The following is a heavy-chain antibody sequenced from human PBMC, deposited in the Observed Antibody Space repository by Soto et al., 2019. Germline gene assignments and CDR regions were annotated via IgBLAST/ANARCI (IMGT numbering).Heavy chain of an antibody. CDR1: GGSISSGGYS. CDR2: IYHSGST. CDR3: ARGEGAVAGTNYYGMDV. J-gene: IGHJ6*02. D-gene: IGHD6-19*01. Sequence: TRSLTCTVAGGSISSGGYSWNWIRQPPGKGLEWIGYIYHSGSTYYNPSLKTRVTMSIDRVKKQLSLKLTSVTAADTAVYYCARGEGAVAGTNYYGMDVWGQGTTVTVSS. V-gene: IGHV4-30-2*01.